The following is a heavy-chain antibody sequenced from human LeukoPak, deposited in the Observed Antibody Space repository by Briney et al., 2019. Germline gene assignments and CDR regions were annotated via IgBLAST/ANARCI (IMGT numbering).Heavy chain of an antibody. CDR1: GFTFSSYW. CDR2: ISYDGSNK. CDR3: AKDPFRSISRFDP. Sequence: PGGSLRLSCAASGFTFSSYWMSWVRQAPGKGLEWVAVISYDGSNKYYADSVKGRFTISRDNSKNTLYLQMNSLRAEDTAVYYCAKDPFRSISRFDPWGQGTLVTVSS. V-gene: IGHV3-30*18. J-gene: IGHJ5*02. D-gene: IGHD2/OR15-2a*01.